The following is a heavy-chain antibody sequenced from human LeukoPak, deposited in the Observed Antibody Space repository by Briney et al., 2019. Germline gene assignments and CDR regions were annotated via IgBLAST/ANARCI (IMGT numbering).Heavy chain of an antibody. J-gene: IGHJ4*02. Sequence: PGGSLRLSCAASGFTFSNAWMSWFRQAPGKGLEWVGRIKSKTDGGTTDYAAPVKGRFTISRDDSKNTLYLRMNSLKTEDKAVYYCTTIVTYYYDSSGYPAYYFDYWAQGTLVTVSS. CDR3: TTIVTYYYDSSGYPAYYFDY. CDR2: IKSKTDGGTT. CDR1: GFTFSNAW. D-gene: IGHD3-22*01. V-gene: IGHV3-15*01.